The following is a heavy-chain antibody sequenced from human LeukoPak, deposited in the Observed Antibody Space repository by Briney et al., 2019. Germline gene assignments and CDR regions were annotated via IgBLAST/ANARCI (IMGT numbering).Heavy chain of an antibody. D-gene: IGHD3-22*01. J-gene: IGHJ3*02. CDR1: GGSISSYY. CDR2: IYYSGST. CDR3: ARVKSSMIVPDAFDI. V-gene: IGHV4-59*01. Sequence: PSETLSLTCTVSGGSISSYYWSWIRQPPGKGLEWIGYIYYSGSTNYNPSLKSRVTISVDTSKNQFSLKPSSVTAADTAVYYCARVKSSMIVPDAFDIWGQGTMVTVSS.